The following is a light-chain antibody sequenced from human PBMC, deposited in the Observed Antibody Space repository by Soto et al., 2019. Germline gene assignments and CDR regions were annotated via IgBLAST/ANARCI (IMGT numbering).Light chain of an antibody. V-gene: IGKV1-39*01. J-gene: IGKJ5*01. CDR3: QQSYSTPPIT. CDR1: QSISRS. Sequence: FQMPQTPSSLSASLGDRFTITCRATQSISRSLNWYQQKPGKAPELLIYAASSLQSGVPSRFSGSGSGTDFTLTISSLQPEDFATYYCQQSYSTPPITFGQGTRLEIK. CDR2: AAS.